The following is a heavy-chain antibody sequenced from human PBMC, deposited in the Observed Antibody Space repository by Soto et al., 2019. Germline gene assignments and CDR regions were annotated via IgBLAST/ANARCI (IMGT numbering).Heavy chain of an antibody. CDR1: GYTFTSYY. Sequence: EASVKVSCKASGYTFTSYYINWVRQATGQGLEWMGWMNPNSGNTGYAQKFQGRVTMTRNTSISTAYMELSSLRSEDTAVYYCARGQGLVRWGGYYYGMDVWGQGTTVTVSS. J-gene: IGHJ6*02. D-gene: IGHD1-1*01. CDR3: ARGQGLVRWGGYYYGMDV. CDR2: MNPNSGNT. V-gene: IGHV1-8*01.